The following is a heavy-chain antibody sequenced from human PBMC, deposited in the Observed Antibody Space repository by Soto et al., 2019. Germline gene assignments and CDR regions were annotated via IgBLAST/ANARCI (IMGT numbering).Heavy chain of an antibody. D-gene: IGHD3-10*01. J-gene: IGHJ4*02. CDR1: GFTFSSYA. CDR3: AKEANYYGSESKGVPFDY. V-gene: IGHV3-23*01. Sequence: GGSLRLSCAASGFTFSSYAMSWVRQAPGKGLEWVSAISGSGGSTYYADSVKGRFTISRDNSKNTLYLQMNSLRAEDTAVYYCAKEANYYGSESKGVPFDYWGQGTLVTVSS. CDR2: ISGSGGST.